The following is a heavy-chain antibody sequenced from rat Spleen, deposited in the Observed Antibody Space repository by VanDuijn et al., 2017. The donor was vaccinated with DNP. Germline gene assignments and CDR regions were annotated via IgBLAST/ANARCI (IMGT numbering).Heavy chain of an antibody. CDR1: GFTFSSYW. V-gene: IGHV5-58*01. CDR3: AREDYAVTVAY. Sequence: EVQLVETGGGLVQPGRSLKLSCVASGFTFSSYWMYWIRQVPGKGLEWVASINTDGHRTYHVDSVKGRFTISRDNAVNTVYMQMNSLRSEDTATYFCAREDYAVTVAYWGQGVMVSVSS. CDR2: INTDGHRT. J-gene: IGHJ2*01. D-gene: IGHD1-4*01.